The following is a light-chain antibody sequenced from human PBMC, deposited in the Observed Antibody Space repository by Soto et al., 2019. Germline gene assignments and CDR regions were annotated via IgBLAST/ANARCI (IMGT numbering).Light chain of an antibody. CDR3: QHYGNSLWT. CDR1: QSVSSSY. CDR2: GAS. Sequence: EIVLTQSPGTLSLSPGEGATLSCRASQSVSSSYLAWYQQKPGQAPRLLIYGASSRATGIPDRFSGSGSGTDFTLTISRLEPEDFAVYYCQHYGNSLWTFGQGTKVDIK. V-gene: IGKV3-20*01. J-gene: IGKJ1*01.